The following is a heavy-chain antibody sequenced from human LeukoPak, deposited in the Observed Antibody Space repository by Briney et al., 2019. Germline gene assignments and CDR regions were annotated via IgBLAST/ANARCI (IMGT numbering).Heavy chain of an antibody. V-gene: IGHV3-23*01. CDR3: AKLSSSSEFRWFDP. D-gene: IGHD6-6*01. CDR2: ISGSGDYT. Sequence: GGSLRLSCAVSGFTFSGYAMSWVRQAPGKGLEWVSTISGSGDYTYYADSVKGRFSISRDNSKNTLHLQMNSLRAEDTAVYYCAKLSSSSEFRWFDPWGQGTLVTVSS. J-gene: IGHJ5*02. CDR1: GFTFSGYA.